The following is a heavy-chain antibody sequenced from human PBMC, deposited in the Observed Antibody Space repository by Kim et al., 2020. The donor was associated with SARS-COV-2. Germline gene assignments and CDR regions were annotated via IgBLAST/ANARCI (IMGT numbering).Heavy chain of an antibody. V-gene: IGHV6-1*01. J-gene: IGHJ6*01. CDR2: TYKRSQWFH. Sequence: SQTLSLTCAISGDTVSSYTAAWNWIRQSPSRGLEWLGRTYKRSQWFHDYAPSVKSRLTIDPDTSKNQFSLQLDSVTPEDTAIYFCARDRGVAVAGNGMDVWGHGTTVTVSS. CDR3: ARDRGVAVAGNGMDV. CDR1: GDTVSSYTAA. D-gene: IGHD6-19*01.